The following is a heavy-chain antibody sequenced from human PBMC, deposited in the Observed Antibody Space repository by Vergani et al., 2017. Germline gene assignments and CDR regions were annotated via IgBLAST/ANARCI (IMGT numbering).Heavy chain of an antibody. J-gene: IGHJ6*03. V-gene: IGHV1-2*06. CDR1: GYTFTGYY. Sequence: QVQLVQSGAEVKKPGASVKVSCKASGYTFTGYYMHWVRQAPGQGLEWMGRINPNSGGTNYAQKFQGRVTMTRDTSISTAYMELSRLRSDDTAVYYCARDRFEVSSRSDIYYYYYDMDVWGKGTTVTVSS. CDR2: INPNSGGT. CDR3: ARDRFEVSSRSDIYYYYYDMDV. D-gene: IGHD6-6*01.